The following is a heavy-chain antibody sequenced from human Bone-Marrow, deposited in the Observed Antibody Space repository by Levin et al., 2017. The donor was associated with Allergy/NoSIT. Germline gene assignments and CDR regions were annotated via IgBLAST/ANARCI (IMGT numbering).Heavy chain of an antibody. Sequence: SQTLSLTCAVNGGSFTDFYWSWIRQPPGKEPEWLGEITHSGRANYNPSLKSRVTFSVDTSKNQFSLKMTSLTAADTAVYYCAREVIRSYHFDYWGQGILVTVSS. CDR3: AREVIRSYHFDY. CDR2: ITHSGRA. J-gene: IGHJ4*02. CDR1: GGSFTDFY. D-gene: IGHD3-10*01. V-gene: IGHV4-34*01.